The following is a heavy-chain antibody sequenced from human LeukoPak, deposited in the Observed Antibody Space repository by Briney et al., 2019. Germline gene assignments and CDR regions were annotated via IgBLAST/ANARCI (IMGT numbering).Heavy chain of an antibody. D-gene: IGHD3-9*01. CDR3: ARDSPVERYDILTGHTYYYYGMDV. V-gene: IGHV1-58*01. CDR2: IVVGSGNT. CDR1: GFTFTSSA. Sequence: GASVKVSCKASGFTFTSSAVQWVRQARGQRLEWIGWIVVGSGNTNYAQKFQERVTITRDMSTSTAYMELSSLRSEDTAVYYCARDSPVERYDILTGHTYYYYGMDVWGQGTTVTVSS. J-gene: IGHJ6*02.